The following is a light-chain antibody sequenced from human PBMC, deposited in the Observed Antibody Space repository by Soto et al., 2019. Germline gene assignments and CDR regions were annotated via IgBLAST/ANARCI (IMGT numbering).Light chain of an antibody. CDR1: QYVGTR. CDR3: HQRQSWPRT. CDR2: YMS. J-gene: IGKJ1*01. Sequence: EIVLTQSPATLSSSPGETATLSCRASQYVGTRLAWYQHKPGQAPSLHIYYMSKRATGIPARFSGSGSGTDFTLTISNLAPEDFGVYYCHQRQSWPRTFGQGTKVEIK. V-gene: IGKV3-11*01.